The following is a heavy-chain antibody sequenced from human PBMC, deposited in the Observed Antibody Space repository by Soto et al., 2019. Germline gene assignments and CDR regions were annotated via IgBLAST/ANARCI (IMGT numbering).Heavy chain of an antibody. D-gene: IGHD3-10*01. CDR2: INHSGST. J-gene: IGHJ4*02. CDR3: ARVVGSSGDYFDY. V-gene: IGHV4-34*01. Sequence: QVQLQQWGGGLSKPSETLSLTCAVYGGSFSGYYWSWIRQPPGKGLEWIGEINHSGSTNYNPSLKRRVXXSXDXXKNQFPLKLSSVAAADTAVYYCARVVGSSGDYFDYWGQGTLVTVSS. CDR1: GGSFSGYY.